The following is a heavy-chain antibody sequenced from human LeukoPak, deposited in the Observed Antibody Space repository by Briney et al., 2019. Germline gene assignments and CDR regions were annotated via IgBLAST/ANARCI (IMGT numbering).Heavy chain of an antibody. V-gene: IGHV1-46*01. CDR3: ARMSGGWAGFDI. CDR1: GYTFTSYY. J-gene: IGHJ3*02. Sequence: AAVTVSCKASGYTFTSYYMHWVRQAPGQGLEGVGIINPSGGSTSYAQKFQGRVTMTRDTSTSTVYMELSSLRSEDTAVYYCARMSGGWAGFDIWGQGTMVTVSS. CDR2: INPSGGST. D-gene: IGHD1-26*01.